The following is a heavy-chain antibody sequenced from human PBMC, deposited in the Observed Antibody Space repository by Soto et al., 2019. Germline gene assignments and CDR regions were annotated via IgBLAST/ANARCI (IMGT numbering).Heavy chain of an antibody. Sequence: EMQLLESGGGLVQPGGSLRLSCAASGFSFSIYPMSWVRQTPGKGLEWVSTIGTTGGDTYYPDSVKGRSTISRDDSKNTLFLQMSSLRAEDSAVYYCAKSLMDSGRGYFDLWGRGTLVTVSS. D-gene: IGHD2-8*01. CDR3: AKSLMDSGRGYFDL. J-gene: IGHJ2*01. V-gene: IGHV3-23*01. CDR1: GFSFSIYP. CDR2: IGTTGGDT.